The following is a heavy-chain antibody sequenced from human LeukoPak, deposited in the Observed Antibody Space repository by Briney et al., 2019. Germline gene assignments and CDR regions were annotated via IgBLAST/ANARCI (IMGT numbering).Heavy chain of an antibody. Sequence: SVKVSCKASGGTFSSYAISWVRQAPGQGLEWMGRIIPILGIANYAQKFQGRVTITADKSTSTAYMELSSLRSEDTAVYYCASNHYYDSSGLDYWGQGTLVTVSS. CDR1: GGTFSSYA. D-gene: IGHD3-22*01. J-gene: IGHJ4*02. V-gene: IGHV1-69*04. CDR2: IIPILGIA. CDR3: ASNHYYDSSGLDY.